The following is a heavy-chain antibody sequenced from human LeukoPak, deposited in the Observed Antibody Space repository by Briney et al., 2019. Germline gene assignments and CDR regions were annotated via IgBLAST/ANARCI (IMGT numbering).Heavy chain of an antibody. Sequence: GASVKVSCKASGYTFTGYYMHWVRQAPGQGLEWMGWINPNSGGTNCAQKFQGRVTMTRDTSISTAYMELSRLRSDDTAVYYCARDLALFCGGDCYLGPTDYWGQGTLVTVSS. D-gene: IGHD2-21*02. CDR2: INPNSGGT. J-gene: IGHJ4*02. CDR3: ARDLALFCGGDCYLGPTDY. V-gene: IGHV1-2*02. CDR1: GYTFTGYY.